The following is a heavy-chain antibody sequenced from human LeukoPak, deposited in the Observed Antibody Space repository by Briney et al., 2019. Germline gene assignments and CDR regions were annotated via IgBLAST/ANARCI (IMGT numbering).Heavy chain of an antibody. Sequence: SQTLSLTCTVSGGSLSSGDYYWSWIRQPPGRGLEWIGYIYYSGSTYYNPSLKSRVTISVDTSKNQFYLKLSSVTAADTAVYYCARAKVLRFLEWLYVDYWGQGSLVTVSS. D-gene: IGHD3-3*01. CDR3: ARAKVLRFLEWLYVDY. J-gene: IGHJ4*02. CDR1: GGSLSSGDYY. CDR2: IYYSGST. V-gene: IGHV4-30-4*08.